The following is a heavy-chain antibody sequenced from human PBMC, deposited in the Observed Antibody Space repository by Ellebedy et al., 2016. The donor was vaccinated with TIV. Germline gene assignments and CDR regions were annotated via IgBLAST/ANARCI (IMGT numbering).Heavy chain of an antibody. Sequence: MPSETLSLTCSVSGCSISSSPNYWGWIRQCPGKGLAWIWTISYSGSTEYNPSLKSRVTISIDTSKNQFSLKLSSVTAADTAVYYCVAVTPLDAFDIWGQGTMVTVSS. D-gene: IGHD2-21*02. CDR2: ISYSGST. J-gene: IGHJ3*02. CDR1: GCSISSSPNY. V-gene: IGHV4-39*07. CDR3: VAVTPLDAFDI.